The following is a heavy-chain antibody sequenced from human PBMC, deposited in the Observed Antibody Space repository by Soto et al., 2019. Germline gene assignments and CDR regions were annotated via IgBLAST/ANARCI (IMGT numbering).Heavy chain of an antibody. CDR3: TKDWQHES. CDR2: INTSGVNR. J-gene: IGHJ5*02. V-gene: IGHV3-23*01. Sequence: EVQLLQSGGGLVQPGGSLRLSCAASGFTFSNYAMSWVRQAPGKGLECVSTINTSGVNRHYADSVKGRFSVSRDNSRNTMSLQMNSLSAEDTAVYYCTKDWQHESWGQGTLVTVSS. CDR1: GFTFSNYA. D-gene: IGHD6-13*01.